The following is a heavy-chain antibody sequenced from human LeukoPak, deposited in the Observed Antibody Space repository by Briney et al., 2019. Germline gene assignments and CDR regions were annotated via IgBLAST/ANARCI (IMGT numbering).Heavy chain of an antibody. CDR2: IYYSGST. CDR1: GGSISSYY. V-gene: IGHV4-59*01. D-gene: IGHD5-24*01. Sequence: SETLSLTCTVSGGSISSYYWNWIRQPPGQGLEWIGYIYYSGSTNYNPSLKSRVTISVDTSKNQFSLKLSSVTAADTAVYYCAGRLWRRDGYNLSAFDIWGQGTMVTVSS. CDR3: AGRLWRRDGYNLSAFDI. J-gene: IGHJ3*02.